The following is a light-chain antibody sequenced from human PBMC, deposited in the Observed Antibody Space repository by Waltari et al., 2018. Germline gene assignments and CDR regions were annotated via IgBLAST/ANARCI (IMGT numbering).Light chain of an antibody. Sequence: DIHMTQSPSTLSASIGARVTITCRASQSISGWLAWYQQKPGKAPKLLNFQASNLQSGVPSRFSGSGSGTDFTLTISSLQPDDFATYYCQHYNSYSPITFGQGTRLEIK. J-gene: IGKJ5*01. CDR1: QSISGW. CDR2: QAS. CDR3: QHYNSYSPIT. V-gene: IGKV1-5*03.